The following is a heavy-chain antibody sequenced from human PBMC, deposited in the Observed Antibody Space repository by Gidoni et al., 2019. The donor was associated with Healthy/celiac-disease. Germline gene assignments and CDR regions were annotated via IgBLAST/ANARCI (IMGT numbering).Heavy chain of an antibody. D-gene: IGHD2-15*01. CDR3: AKGARVVAASYFDY. Sequence: EVQLVESGGVVVQPGGSRRLSCPASGFTFAAYDMHWVRQAPGKGMEWVSLLSWDGGSTYYADSVKGRFTISRDNSKNSLYLQMNSLRAEDTALYYCAKGARVVAASYFDYWGQGTLVTVSS. CDR1: GFTFAAYD. CDR2: LSWDGGST. V-gene: IGHV3-43D*04. J-gene: IGHJ4*02.